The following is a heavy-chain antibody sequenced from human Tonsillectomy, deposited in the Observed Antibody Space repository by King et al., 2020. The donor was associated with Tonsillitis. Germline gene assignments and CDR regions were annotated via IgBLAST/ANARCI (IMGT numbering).Heavy chain of an antibody. J-gene: IGHJ4*02. Sequence: VQLVESGGGLVQPGGSLRLSCAASGFTFSSYWMSWVRQAPGKGLEWVADIKQDGSKTYYVDSVKGRFTISRDNGKNSLYLQMNSLRVEDTAVYYCARDDSENEKSVGDYWGQGTLVTVSS. V-gene: IGHV3-7*03. CDR3: ARDDSENEKSVGDY. D-gene: IGHD2-15*01. CDR2: IKQDGSKT. CDR1: GFTFSSYW.